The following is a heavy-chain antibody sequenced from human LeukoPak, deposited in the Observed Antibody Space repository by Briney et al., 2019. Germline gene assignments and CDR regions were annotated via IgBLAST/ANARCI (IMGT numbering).Heavy chain of an antibody. CDR2: IYYTGST. Sequence: KPSETLSLTCTVSGGSVSDYYWSWIRQSPGKGLEWIGYIYYTGSTSYNPSLRSRVTMSADTSKNQFSLKLSSVTAADTAVYYCARDEMYSSEYWGQGTLVTVSS. J-gene: IGHJ4*02. V-gene: IGHV4-59*02. CDR1: GGSVSDYY. CDR3: ARDEMYSSEY. D-gene: IGHD6-25*01.